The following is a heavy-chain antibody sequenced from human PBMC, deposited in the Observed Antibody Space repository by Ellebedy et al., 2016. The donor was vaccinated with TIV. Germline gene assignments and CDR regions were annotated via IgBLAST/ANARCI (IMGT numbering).Heavy chain of an antibody. CDR2: ISSSGSYL. Sequence: GESLKISCAASGFTFSSYTINWVRQTPGKRLEWVSSISSSGSYLYYADSVKGRFTISIDNAKNSLYLQMNILRVNDTALYYYATARARVYWGQGTLVTGSS. J-gene: IGHJ4*02. V-gene: IGHV3-21*01. CDR1: GFTFSSYT. CDR3: ATARARVY.